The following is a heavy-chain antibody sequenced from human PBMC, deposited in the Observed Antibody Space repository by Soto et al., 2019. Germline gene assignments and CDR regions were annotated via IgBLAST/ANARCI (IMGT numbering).Heavy chain of an antibody. Sequence: SLRLSCAASGFTFDDYAMHWVRQAPGKGLEWVSGISWNSGSIGYADSVKGRFTIPRDNAKNSLYLQMNSLRAEDTALYYCAKEWAYYDSSGYPNAFDIWG. CDR2: ISWNSGSI. V-gene: IGHV3-9*01. D-gene: IGHD3-22*01. J-gene: IGHJ3*02. CDR1: GFTFDDYA. CDR3: AKEWAYYDSSGYPNAFDI.